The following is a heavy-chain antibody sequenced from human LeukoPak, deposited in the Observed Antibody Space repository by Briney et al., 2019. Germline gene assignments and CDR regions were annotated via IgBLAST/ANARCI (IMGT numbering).Heavy chain of an antibody. Sequence: PSETLSLTCAVYGGSFSDYYWSWIRQPPGKGLEWIGEINHSGSTNYNPSLKSRVTISIDTSKKQFSLKLSSVTAADTAVYYCARVPIYYESSGYPREGGVGCWGQGTLVTVSS. CDR3: ARVPIYYESSGYPREGGVGC. V-gene: IGHV4-34*01. CDR1: GGSFSDYY. D-gene: IGHD3-22*01. CDR2: INHSGST. J-gene: IGHJ4*02.